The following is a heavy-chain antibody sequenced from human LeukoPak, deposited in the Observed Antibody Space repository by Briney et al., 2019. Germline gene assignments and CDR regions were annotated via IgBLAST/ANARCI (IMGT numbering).Heavy chain of an antibody. CDR1: GFTFDDYG. V-gene: IGHV3-20*04. D-gene: IGHD3-10*01. CDR3: ARVYYGSGSYPNDY. CDR2: INWNGGST. Sequence: GGSLRLSCAASGFTFDDYGMSWVRQAPGKGLEWVSGINWNGGSTGYADSVKGRFTISRDNAKNSLYLQMNSLRAEDTALYYCARVYYGSGSYPNDYWGQGTLVTVSS. J-gene: IGHJ4*02.